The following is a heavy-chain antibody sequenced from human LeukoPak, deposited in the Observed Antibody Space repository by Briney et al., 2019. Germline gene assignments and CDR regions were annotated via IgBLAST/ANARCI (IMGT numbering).Heavy chain of an antibody. J-gene: IGHJ4*02. CDR1: GXSISTGGDY. CDR3: ARVPLV. Sequence: SQTLSLTCTVSGXSISTGGDYWSWIRQNPGKGLEWIGYIYYTGSTYYNPSLKSRVTISVDTSKNQFSLKLTSVTAADTAVYYCARVPLVWGQGSLVTVSS. V-gene: IGHV4-31*03. CDR2: IYYTGST.